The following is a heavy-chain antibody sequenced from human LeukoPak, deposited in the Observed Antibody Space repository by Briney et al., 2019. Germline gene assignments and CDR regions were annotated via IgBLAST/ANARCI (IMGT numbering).Heavy chain of an antibody. CDR1: GFTFSNYG. D-gene: IGHD3-22*01. J-gene: IGHJ4*02. CDR3: AKDLFPISYYSDTTPYPIDD. CDR2: IPFDGSNK. V-gene: IGHV3-30*02. Sequence: GGSLRLSCAASGFTFSNYGMHWVRQAPGKGLEWVAFIPFDGSNKYYADSVKGRFTISRDNSKNTLYLQMNSLRGEDTAVYYCAKDLFPISYYSDTTPYPIDDWGQGTLVTVSS.